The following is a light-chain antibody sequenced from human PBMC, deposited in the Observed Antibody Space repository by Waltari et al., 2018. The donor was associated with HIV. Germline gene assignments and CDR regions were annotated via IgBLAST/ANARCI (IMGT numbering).Light chain of an antibody. Sequence: QSALTQPASVSGSPGQSITISCTGGSSDVGGYNYVSWYQQHPGKAPKLMIYDVSKRPSGVSNRFSGSKSGNTASLTISGLQAEDEADYYCSSYTGSSTLGVFGTGTRVTVL. CDR1: SSDVGGYNY. J-gene: IGLJ1*01. CDR2: DVS. V-gene: IGLV2-14*03. CDR3: SSYTGSSTLGV.